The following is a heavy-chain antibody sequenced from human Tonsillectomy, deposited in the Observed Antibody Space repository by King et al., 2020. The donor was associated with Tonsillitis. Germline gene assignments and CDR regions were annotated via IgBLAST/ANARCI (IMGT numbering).Heavy chain of an antibody. V-gene: IGHV4-39*07. CDR3: ARLTTVTTSFDY. CDR1: GGSISSSSYY. CDR2: IYYSGST. Sequence: LQLQESGPGLVKPSETLSLTCTVSGGSISSSSYYWGWIRQPPGKGLEWIGSIYYSGSTYYNPSHKSRVTISVDTSKNQLSLKLSSVTAADTAVYYCARLTTVTTSFDYWGQGTLVTVSS. D-gene: IGHD4-17*01. J-gene: IGHJ4*02.